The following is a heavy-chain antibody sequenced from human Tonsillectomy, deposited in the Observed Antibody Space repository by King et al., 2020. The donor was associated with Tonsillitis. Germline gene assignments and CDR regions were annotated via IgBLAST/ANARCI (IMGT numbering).Heavy chain of an antibody. V-gene: IGHV3-48*01. J-gene: IGHJ4*02. Sequence: VQLVESGGGLVQPGGSLRLSCAASGFTFSSYSMNWVRQAPGKGLEWVSYISSSSSTIYYADSVKGRFTISRVNAKNSLYLQMNSLRAEDTAVYYCARGPPGGYGDRSSHDYLGQGTLVTVSS. CDR2: ISSSSSTI. D-gene: IGHD4-17*01. CDR3: ARGPPGGYGDRSSHDY. CDR1: GFTFSSYS.